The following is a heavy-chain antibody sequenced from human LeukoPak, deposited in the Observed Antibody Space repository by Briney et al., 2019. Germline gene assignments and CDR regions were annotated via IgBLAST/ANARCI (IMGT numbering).Heavy chain of an antibody. CDR1: GGSISSYY. CDR3: ARTKPLDPCDF. J-gene: IGHJ3*01. V-gene: IGHV4-59*01. CDR2: IYYSRNT. Sequence: SEALSLTCTVSGGSISSYYWSWIRQPPRKGLEWIGYIYYSRNTYYNPSLKSRVTISVDTSKNQFSLKVNSVTAADTAVYYCARTKPLDPCDFWAQGTLVTVSS.